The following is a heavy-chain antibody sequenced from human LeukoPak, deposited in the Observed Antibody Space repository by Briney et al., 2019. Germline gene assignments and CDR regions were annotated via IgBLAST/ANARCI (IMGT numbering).Heavy chain of an antibody. D-gene: IGHD1-26*01. CDR3: ASSMSKWEQQALV. CDR2: IRSDATTK. Sequence: GGSLRLSCAVSGFTFSDYGMHWVRQAPGKGLEWMTFIRSDATTKYYADSVKGRFTISRDNSKNTLYLQMISLRAEDTAVYYCASSMSKWEQQALVWGQGTLVTVSS. V-gene: IGHV3-30*02. CDR1: GFTFSDYG. J-gene: IGHJ1*01.